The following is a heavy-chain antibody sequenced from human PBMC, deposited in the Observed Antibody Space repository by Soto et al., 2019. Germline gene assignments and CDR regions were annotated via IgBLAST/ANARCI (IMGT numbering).Heavy chain of an antibody. V-gene: IGHV1-18*01. CDR2: ISGYNGDT. Sequence: APVKVSCKASGYTFTRYGISWVRQAPGQGLEWMGWISGYNGDTNYAQKFQDRVSMTIDTSTGTVYMEFRSLTSDDTAVYYCAKNGQPPYYYYGLDVWGQGTKVTV. CDR3: AKNGQPPYYYYGLDV. J-gene: IGHJ6*02. CDR1: GYTFTRYG. D-gene: IGHD1-1*01.